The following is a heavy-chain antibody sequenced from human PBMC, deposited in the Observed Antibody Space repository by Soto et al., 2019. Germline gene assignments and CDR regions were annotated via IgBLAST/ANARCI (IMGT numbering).Heavy chain of an antibody. D-gene: IGHD4-17*01. CDR1: GGSISSGDYY. V-gene: IGHV4-30-4*01. CDR2: IYYSGST. Sequence: SETLSLTCTVSGGSISSGDYYWSWIRQPPGKGLEWIGYIYYSGSTYYNPSLKSRVTISVDTSKNQFSLKLSSVTAADTAVYYCARVEYGDYFSVAWFDPWGQGTLVTVSS. J-gene: IGHJ5*02. CDR3: ARVEYGDYFSVAWFDP.